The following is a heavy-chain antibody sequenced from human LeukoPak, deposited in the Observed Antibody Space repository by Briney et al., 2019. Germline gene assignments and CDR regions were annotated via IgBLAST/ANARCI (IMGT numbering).Heavy chain of an antibody. J-gene: IGHJ4*02. D-gene: IGHD3-3*01. V-gene: IGHV3-7*01. CDR3: ATDRGWRTSGYYLYYFEY. Sequence: AGGSLRLSCAASGVIFTNYFVSWVRQAPGKGLEWVASIKHDGSEKYYVDSVRGRFTISRDNTMNSLYLQMSSLRAEDTAVYYCATDRGWRTSGYYLYYFEYWGQGTLVTYSS. CDR1: GVIFTNYF. CDR2: IKHDGSEK.